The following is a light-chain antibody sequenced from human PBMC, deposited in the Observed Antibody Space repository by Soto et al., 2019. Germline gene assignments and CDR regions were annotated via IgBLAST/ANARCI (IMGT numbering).Light chain of an antibody. CDR3: SSYAGSNNVV. CDR1: SSDVGGYNY. Sequence: QSALTQPPSASGSPGQSVTISCTGTSSDVGGYNYVSWYQQHPGKAPKLIIYEVSKRPSGVPDLFSGSKSGNTASLTVSGLPAEDEDDYYCSSYAGSNNVVFGGGTKLTVL. CDR2: EVS. V-gene: IGLV2-8*01. J-gene: IGLJ2*01.